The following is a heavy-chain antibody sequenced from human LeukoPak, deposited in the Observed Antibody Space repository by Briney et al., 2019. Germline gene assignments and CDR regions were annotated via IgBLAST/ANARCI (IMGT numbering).Heavy chain of an antibody. CDR1: GGSISSSSHY. Sequence: SETLSLTCTVSGGSISSSSHYWGWIRQPPGKGLEWIGSIYHSGSTYYNPSLKSRVTISVDTSKNQFSLKLSSVTAADTAVYYCARVTGIAVAGTYYWGQGTLVTVSS. CDR3: ARVTGIAVAGTYY. V-gene: IGHV4-39*07. D-gene: IGHD6-19*01. J-gene: IGHJ4*02. CDR2: IYHSGST.